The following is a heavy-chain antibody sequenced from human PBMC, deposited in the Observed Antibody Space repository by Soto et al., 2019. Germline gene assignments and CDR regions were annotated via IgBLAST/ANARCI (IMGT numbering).Heavy chain of an antibody. CDR1: GYTFTSYG. D-gene: IGHD5-18*01. CDR3: ARPDTAMVRDDAFDI. CDR2: ISAYNGNT. J-gene: IGHJ3*02. Sequence: ASVKVSCKASGYTFTSYGISWVRQAPGQGLEWMGWISAYNGNTNYAQKLQGRVTMTTDTSTSTAYMELRSLRSDDTAVYYCARPDTAMVRDDAFDIWGQGTMVTVSS. V-gene: IGHV1-18*01.